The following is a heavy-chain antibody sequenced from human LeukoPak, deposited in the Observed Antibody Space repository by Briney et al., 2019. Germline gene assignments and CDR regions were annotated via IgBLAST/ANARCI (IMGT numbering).Heavy chain of an antibody. V-gene: IGHV1-69*05. Sequence: ASVKVSCKASGGTFSSYAISWVRQAPGQGLEWMGRIIPIFGTANYAQKFQGRVTITTDESTSTTYMELSSLRSEGTAVYYCARGFWSGYYFDYWGQGTLVTVSS. D-gene: IGHD3-3*01. CDR3: ARGFWSGYYFDY. CDR1: GGTFSSYA. CDR2: IIPIFGTA. J-gene: IGHJ4*02.